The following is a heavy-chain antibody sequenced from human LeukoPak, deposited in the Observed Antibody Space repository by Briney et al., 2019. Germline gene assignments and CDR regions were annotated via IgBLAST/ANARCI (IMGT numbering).Heavy chain of an antibody. CDR3: AKDRAYSDYEVFDF. Sequence: GGSLRLSCAASGFTFTTYAMSWVRQAPGKGLEWVSAISGGGDSTYYADSVKGRFIISRDNSKKTLYLQMSSLRAEDTAVYYCAKDRAYSDYEVFDFWGQGTLVTVSS. J-gene: IGHJ4*02. V-gene: IGHV3-23*01. D-gene: IGHD5-12*01. CDR1: GFTFTTYA. CDR2: ISGGGDST.